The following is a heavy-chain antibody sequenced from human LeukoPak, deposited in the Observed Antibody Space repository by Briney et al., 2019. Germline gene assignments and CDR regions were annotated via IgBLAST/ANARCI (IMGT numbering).Heavy chain of an antibody. V-gene: IGHV3-48*01. CDR3: GRYSNYPH. CDR2: ISSSSSTI. D-gene: IGHD4-11*01. Sequence: PGGSLRLSCAASGFTFSSYSMNWVRQAPGKGLEWVSYISSSSSTIYYVDSVKGRFTISRDNAKNSLYLQMNSLRAEDTAVYYCGRYSNYPHWGQGTLVTVSS. J-gene: IGHJ4*02. CDR1: GFTFSSYS.